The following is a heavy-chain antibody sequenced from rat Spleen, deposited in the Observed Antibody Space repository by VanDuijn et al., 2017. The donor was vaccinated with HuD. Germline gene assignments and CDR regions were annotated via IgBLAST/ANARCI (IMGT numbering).Heavy chain of an antibody. CDR1: GFTFSNYY. J-gene: IGHJ1*01. CDR2: ISTGGGNT. CDR3: ARSIPHYWYFDF. V-gene: IGHV5-25*01. Sequence: EVQLVESGGGLVQPGRSMKLSCAASGFTFSNYYMAWVRQAPTKGLEWVASISTGGGNTYYRDSVKGRFTISRDNAKSTLYLQMDSLRSEDTATYYCARSIPHYWYFDFWGPGTMVTVSS. D-gene: IGHD1-4*01.